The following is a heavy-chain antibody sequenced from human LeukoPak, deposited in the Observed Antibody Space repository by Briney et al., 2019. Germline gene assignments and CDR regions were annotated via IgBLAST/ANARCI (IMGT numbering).Heavy chain of an antibody. CDR2: INHSGST. Sequence: PSETLSLTCAVYGGSFSGYYWSWVRQPPGKGGEWSGEINHSGSTNYNPSLKSRVTISVDTSKNQFSLKLSSVTAADTAVYYCARGRVGMVRGVIIKGYYYMDVWGKGTTVTVSS. CDR1: GGSFSGYY. J-gene: IGHJ6*03. D-gene: IGHD3-10*01. CDR3: ARGRVGMVRGVIIKGYYYMDV. V-gene: IGHV4-34*01.